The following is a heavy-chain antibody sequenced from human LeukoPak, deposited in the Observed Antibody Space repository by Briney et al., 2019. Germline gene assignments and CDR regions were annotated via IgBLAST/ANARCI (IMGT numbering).Heavy chain of an antibody. V-gene: IGHV4-59*01. D-gene: IGHD6-13*01. CDR2: IYYSGST. J-gene: IGHJ1*01. Sequence: SETLSLTCTVSGGSISSYYWSWIRQPPGKGLEWIGYIYYSGSTNYNPSLKSRVTISVDTSKNQFSLKLSSVTAADTAVYYCAGQQLDRTECFQHWGQGTLVTVSS. CDR3: AGQQLDRTECFQH. CDR1: GGSISSYY.